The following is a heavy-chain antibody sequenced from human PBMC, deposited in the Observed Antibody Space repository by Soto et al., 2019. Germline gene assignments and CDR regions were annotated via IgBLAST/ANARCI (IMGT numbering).Heavy chain of an antibody. CDR2: IIPIFGTA. CDR3: ARGLPEYYYDSSGYYYLDY. D-gene: IGHD3-22*01. Sequence: SVKVSCKASGGTFSSYAISWVRQAPGQGLEWMGGIIPIFGTANYAQKFQGRVTITADESTSTAYMELSSLRSEDTAVYYCARGLPEYYYDSSGYYYLDYWGQGTLVTVSS. J-gene: IGHJ4*02. V-gene: IGHV1-69*13. CDR1: GGTFSSYA.